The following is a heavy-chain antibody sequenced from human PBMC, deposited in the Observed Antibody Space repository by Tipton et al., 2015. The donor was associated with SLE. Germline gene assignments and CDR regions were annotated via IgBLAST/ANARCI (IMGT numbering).Heavy chain of an antibody. D-gene: IGHD1-26*01. V-gene: IGHV3-23*01. J-gene: IGHJ6*03. Sequence: SLRLSCAASGFTFSSYGMSWVCQAPVKGLEWVSGISSSDGRTYYADSVKGRFTISRDNTKTTLYLQMNSLRAEDTAVYYCAKTWEYYFHIDVWCKGTTVTVS. CDR1: GFTFSSYG. CDR3: AKTWEYYFHIDV. CDR2: ISSSDGRT.